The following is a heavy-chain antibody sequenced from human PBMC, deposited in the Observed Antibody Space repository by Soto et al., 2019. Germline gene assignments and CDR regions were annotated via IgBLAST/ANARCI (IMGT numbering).Heavy chain of an antibody. CDR2: INGGNGNT. Sequence: ASVKVSCKSSGYIFINYAMHWVRQAPGQRLEWMGWINGGNGNTEYSQKFQGRVTITRDTPASTVYMELSSLTSEDTAVFYCARSGYSSGWYHWYFDLWGRGTLVTVSS. CDR3: ARSGYSSGWYHWYFDL. V-gene: IGHV1-3*01. J-gene: IGHJ2*01. CDR1: GYIFINYA. D-gene: IGHD6-19*01.